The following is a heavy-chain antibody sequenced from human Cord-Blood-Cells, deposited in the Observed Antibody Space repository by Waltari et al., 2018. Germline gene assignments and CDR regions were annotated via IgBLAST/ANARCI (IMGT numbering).Heavy chain of an antibody. V-gene: IGHV3-23*01. CDR1: GFTFSCYA. CDR2: ISGSGGST. J-gene: IGHJ4*02. D-gene: IGHD6-13*01. CDR3: AKGGYSSSWYHGLCDY. Sequence: EVQLLESGGGLVQPGGSLRLSCAASGFTFSCYAMSWVRRAPGKGLEWVSAISGSGGSTYYADSVKGRFTISRDNSKNTLYLQMNSLRAEDTAVYYCAKGGYSSSWYHGLCDYWGQGTLVTVSS.